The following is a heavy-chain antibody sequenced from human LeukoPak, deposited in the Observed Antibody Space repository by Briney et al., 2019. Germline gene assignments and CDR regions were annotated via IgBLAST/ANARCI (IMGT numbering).Heavy chain of an antibody. CDR2: ISGSGGST. CDR1: GFTFSSYA. D-gene: IGHD3-10*02. J-gene: IGHJ6*03. CDR3: ARAGRKSRGVDLVRKKETGYYYYMDV. V-gene: IGHV3-23*01. Sequence: TGGSLRLSCAASGFTFSSYAMSWVRQAPGKGLEWVSAISGSGGSTYYADSVKGRFTISRDNSKNTLYLQMNSLRAEDTAVYYCARAGRKSRGVDLVRKKETGYYYYMDVWGKGTTVTVSS.